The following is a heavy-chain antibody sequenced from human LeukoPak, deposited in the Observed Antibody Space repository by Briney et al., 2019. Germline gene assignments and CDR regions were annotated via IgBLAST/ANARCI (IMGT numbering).Heavy chain of an antibody. CDR3: ARAEDRGRYCSGGSCYDY. D-gene: IGHD2-15*01. CDR1: GGSISSSNW. J-gene: IGHJ4*02. Sequence: SETLSLTCTVSGGSISSSNWWSWVRQPPGKGLEWIGEIYHSGSTNYNPSLKSRVTISVDKSKNQFSLKLSSVTAADTAVYYCARAEDRGRYCSGGSCYDYWGQGTLVTVSS. CDR2: IYHSGST. V-gene: IGHV4-4*02.